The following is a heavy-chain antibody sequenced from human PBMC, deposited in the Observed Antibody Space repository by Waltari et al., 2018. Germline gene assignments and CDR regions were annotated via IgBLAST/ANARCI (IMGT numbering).Heavy chain of an antibody. J-gene: IGHJ4*02. D-gene: IGHD3-10*01. CDR2: IKRESDGGTA. V-gene: IGHV3-15*01. CDR3: VRESFGNDI. CDR1: GYPFNYAW. Sequence: QLVESGGGLVKPGESLRLSCVASGYPFNYAWMSWVRQAPGKGLEWVGRIKRESDGGTAEYVESVKDRFTISRDDSKNTLYLQMNGLKSEDSAVYFCVRESFGNDIWGQGTLVTVSS.